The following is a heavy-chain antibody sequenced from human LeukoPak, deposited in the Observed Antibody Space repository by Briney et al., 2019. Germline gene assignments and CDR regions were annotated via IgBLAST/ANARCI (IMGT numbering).Heavy chain of an antibody. CDR1: GDSINSLDL. CDR2: MYLSGTT. V-gene: IGHV4-4*02. CDR3: AGLVGRYSSGLFYYYFDY. J-gene: IGHJ4*02. Sequence: PSGTLSLTCTVSGDSINSLDLWSWVRQPPGKGLEWIGEMYLSGTTHSNPSVKSRVTISIDKSKNQFFLNLSSVTAADTAVYYCAGLVGRYSSGLFYYYFDYWGQGTLVTVSS. D-gene: IGHD3-22*01.